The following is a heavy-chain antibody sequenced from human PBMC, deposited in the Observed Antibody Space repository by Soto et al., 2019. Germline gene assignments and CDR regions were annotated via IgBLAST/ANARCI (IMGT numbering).Heavy chain of an antibody. Sequence: QVQLQQWGAGLLKPSETLSLTCAVYGGSFSGYYWSWIRQPPGRGLEWIGEFNHSGSTNYNPSLKSRVTIAVDTSKNQFSLKLSSVTAADTAVYYCARGATIGARRFDYWGQGTLVTFSS. V-gene: IGHV4-34*01. D-gene: IGHD5-12*01. J-gene: IGHJ4*02. CDR1: GGSFSGYY. CDR2: FNHSGST. CDR3: ARGATIGARRFDY.